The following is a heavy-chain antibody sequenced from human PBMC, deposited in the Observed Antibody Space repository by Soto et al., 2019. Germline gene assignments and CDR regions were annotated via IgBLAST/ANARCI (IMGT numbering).Heavy chain of an antibody. D-gene: IGHD6-25*01. Sequence: QVQLQESGPGLVKPSETLSLTCTVSGGSISNFYWTWIRQPPGKGLEWIGNVHYSGNTNYSPSLKRRVPTSVDTAKNQLSLNLRSVTAADTAVYYCARHKDAGSDRGGMDVWGQGTTVIVSS. V-gene: IGHV4-59*08. J-gene: IGHJ6*02. CDR2: VHYSGNT. CDR1: GGSISNFY. CDR3: ARHKDAGSDRGGMDV.